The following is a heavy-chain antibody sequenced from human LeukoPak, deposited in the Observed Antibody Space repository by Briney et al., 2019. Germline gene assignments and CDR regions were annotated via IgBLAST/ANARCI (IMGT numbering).Heavy chain of an antibody. D-gene: IGHD3-22*01. CDR3: AKDLYYYDSSGYPDY. CDR1: GFTVSSNY. Sequence: GGSLRLSCAASGFTVSSNYMSWVRQAPGKGLEWVSGISWNSGSIGYADSVKGRFTISRDNAKNSLYLQMNSLRAEDTALYYCAKDLYYYDSSGYPDYWGQGTLVTVSS. V-gene: IGHV3-9*01. J-gene: IGHJ4*02. CDR2: ISWNSGSI.